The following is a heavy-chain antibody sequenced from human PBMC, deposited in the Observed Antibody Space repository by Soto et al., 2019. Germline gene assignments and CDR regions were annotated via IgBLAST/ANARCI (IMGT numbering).Heavy chain of an antibody. D-gene: IGHD1-26*01. Sequence: EVQLVESGGGLVQPGGSLRLSCAASGFSFSSYWMSWVRQAPGKGLEWVANIKQDGSEKNYVDSVKGRFTISRDNAKNSLYLQMNTLRAEDTAVYYCYSGGYTDYWGQVTLVTVSA. CDR1: GFSFSSYW. J-gene: IGHJ4*02. CDR3: YSGGYTDY. V-gene: IGHV3-7*01. CDR2: IKQDGSEK.